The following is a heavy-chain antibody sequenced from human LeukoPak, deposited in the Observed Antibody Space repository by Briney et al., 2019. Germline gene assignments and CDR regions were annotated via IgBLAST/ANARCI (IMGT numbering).Heavy chain of an antibody. D-gene: IGHD1-26*01. CDR1: GFIFSTYA. J-gene: IGHJ4*02. CDR2: ISYDGSYK. V-gene: IGHV3-30*04. Sequence: GGSLRLSCAASGFIFSTYAMHWVRQAPGKGLEWVSVISYDGSYKYYADSVKGRFTISRDNSKNTVYLQMNSLRADDTAMYYCAKDRRHSGSPGFFDSWGQGMLVTVAS. CDR3: AKDRRHSGSPGFFDS.